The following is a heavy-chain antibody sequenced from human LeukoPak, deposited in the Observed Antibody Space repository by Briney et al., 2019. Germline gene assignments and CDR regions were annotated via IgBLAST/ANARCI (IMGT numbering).Heavy chain of an antibody. CDR1: GFTFSSYA. Sequence: GGSLRLSCAASGFTFSSYAMSWVRQAPGKGLEWVSAISGSGGSTYYADSVKGRFTISRDNSKNTLYLQMNSLRAEDTAVYYCAKEPPEYYYDSSGYSRPARRPDEYFQHWGQGTLVTVSS. D-gene: IGHD3-22*01. CDR2: ISGSGGST. CDR3: AKEPPEYYYDSSGYSRPARRPDEYFQH. J-gene: IGHJ1*01. V-gene: IGHV3-23*01.